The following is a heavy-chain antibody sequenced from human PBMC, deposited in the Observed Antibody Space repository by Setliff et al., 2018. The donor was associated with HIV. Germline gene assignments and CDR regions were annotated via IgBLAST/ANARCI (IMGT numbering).Heavy chain of an antibody. J-gene: IGHJ6*03. Sequence: SETLSLTCAVYGGSFSGYYWSWIRQPPGKGLEWIGEINHSESANYNPSLKSRVTISVDTSKNQFSLKLSAVTAADTAVYYCARGVNPTYYDFWSGNYMRKYYYYYMDVWGKGTTVTVSS. CDR3: ARGVNPTYYDFWSGNYMRKYYYYYMDV. CDR1: GGSFSGYY. CDR2: INHSESA. D-gene: IGHD3-3*01. V-gene: IGHV4-34*01.